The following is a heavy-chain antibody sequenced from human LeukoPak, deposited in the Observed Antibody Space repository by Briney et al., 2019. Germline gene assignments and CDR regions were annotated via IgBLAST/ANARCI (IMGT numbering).Heavy chain of an antibody. CDR3: ARGGYGSGSYYFDY. CDR1: GFTFSSYW. Sequence: GGSLRLSCAASGFTFSSYWMSWVRQAPGNGLEWVANIKQDGSEKYYVGSVKGRFTISRDNAKSSLYLQMNNLRVEDTAVYYCARGGYGSGSYYFDYWGQGTLVTVSS. V-gene: IGHV3-7*03. J-gene: IGHJ4*02. CDR2: IKQDGSEK. D-gene: IGHD3-10*01.